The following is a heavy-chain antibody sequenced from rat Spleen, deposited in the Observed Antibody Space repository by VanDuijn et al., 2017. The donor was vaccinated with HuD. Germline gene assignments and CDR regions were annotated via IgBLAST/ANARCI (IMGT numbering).Heavy chain of an antibody. J-gene: IGHJ2*01. V-gene: IGHV5-25*01. CDR1: GFTFSNYD. D-gene: IGHD4-3*01. Sequence: EVQLVESGDGLVQPGRSMKLSCAASGFTFSNYDMAWVRQAPTKGLECVASINFDGSGTYYRDSVKGRFTISRDNAKSTLYLQMDSLRSEDTAAYYCARHFGLYYFDYWGQGVMVTVSS. CDR2: INFDGSGT. CDR3: ARHFGLYYFDY.